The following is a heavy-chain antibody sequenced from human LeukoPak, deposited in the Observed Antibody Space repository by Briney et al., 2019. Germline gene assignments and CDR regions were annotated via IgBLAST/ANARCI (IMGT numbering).Heavy chain of an antibody. CDR3: ARAPMDAYSSSFDY. D-gene: IGHD5-18*01. CDR1: GGSFSSYY. J-gene: IGHJ4*02. CDR2: VYYTGNT. V-gene: IGHV4-59*01. Sequence: SETLSLTCTVSGGSFSSYYWSWIRQPPGKGLQWIGYVYYTGNTNYNPSLTSRVTMSVDTSKNQFSLNLRSVTAADTAAYYCARAPMDAYSSSFDYWGQGILITVSS.